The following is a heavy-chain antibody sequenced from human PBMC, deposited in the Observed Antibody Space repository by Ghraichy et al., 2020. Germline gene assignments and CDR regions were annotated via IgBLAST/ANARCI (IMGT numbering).Heavy chain of an antibody. D-gene: IGHD6-13*01. Sequence: SETLSLTCAVYGGSFSGYYWSWIRQPPGKGLEWIGEINHSGSTNYNPSLKSRVTISVDTSKNQFSLKLSSVTAADTAVYYCARRGQQLVIAHTAHFDYWGQGTLVTVSS. CDR3: ARRGQQLVIAHTAHFDY. CDR1: GGSFSGYY. V-gene: IGHV4-34*01. CDR2: INHSGST. J-gene: IGHJ4*02.